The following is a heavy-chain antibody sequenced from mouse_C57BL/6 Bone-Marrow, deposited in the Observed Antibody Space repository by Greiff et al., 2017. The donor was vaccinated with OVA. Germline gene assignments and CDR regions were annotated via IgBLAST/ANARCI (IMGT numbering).Heavy chain of an antibody. CDR3: TRGDYSSRLFAY. D-gene: IGHD1-1*01. V-gene: IGHV1-5*01. Sequence: EVQLQQSGTVLARPGASVKMSCKTSGYTFTSYWMHWVKQRPGQGLEWIGAIYPGNSDTSYNQKFKGKAKLTAVTSASTAYMELSSLTTEDSAVYYCTRGDYSSRLFAYWGQGTLVAVSA. CDR1: GYTFTSYW. CDR2: IYPGNSDT. J-gene: IGHJ3*01.